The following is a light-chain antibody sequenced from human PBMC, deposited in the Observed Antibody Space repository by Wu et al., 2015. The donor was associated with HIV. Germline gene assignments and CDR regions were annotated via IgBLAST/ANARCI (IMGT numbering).Light chain of an antibody. CDR1: ENIKTY. CDR2: GAS. J-gene: IGKJ1*01. Sequence: MTQSPSSLSASVGDRVIITCRASENIKTYLNWCQQRPGKAPKLLIYGASGLPSGVSSRFSGAGSGTDFTLTINRLQAEDFATYYCQQSYTSPRTFGQGTTV. V-gene: IGKV1-39*01. CDR3: QQSYTSPRT.